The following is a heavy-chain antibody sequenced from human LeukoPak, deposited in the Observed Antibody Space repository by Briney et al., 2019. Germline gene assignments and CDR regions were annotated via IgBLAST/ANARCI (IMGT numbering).Heavy chain of an antibody. V-gene: IGHV3-66*01. D-gene: IGHD3-10*01. CDR2: IYRGGNT. Sequence: PGGSLRLSCAASGFTVTNDCMSWVRQAPGKGLEGVSVIYRGGNTYYADSVQGRFTISRDHSNNTLYLQMNSLRADDTAVYYCTLRGSGSQYEGASVYWGRGTLVTVSS. J-gene: IGHJ4*02. CDR1: GFTVTNDC. CDR3: TLRGSGSQYEGASVY.